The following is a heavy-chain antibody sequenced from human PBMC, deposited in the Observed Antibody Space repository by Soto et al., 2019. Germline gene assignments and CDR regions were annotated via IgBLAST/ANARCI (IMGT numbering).Heavy chain of an antibody. D-gene: IGHD3-16*01. J-gene: IGHJ5*02. CDR1: GFTFSNYI. CDR3: ARDSAADGGGGLDP. V-gene: IGHV3-21*01. CDR2: ISSNSNYI. Sequence: EVQLVESGGGLVKPGGSLRLSCAASGFTFSNYIMNWVRQAPGKGLEWVSSISSNSNYIYYPDSVKGRFAISRDNSKNPRFPQMNRRRVEDPAVYYWARDSAADGGGGLDPWGQGTLVTVSS.